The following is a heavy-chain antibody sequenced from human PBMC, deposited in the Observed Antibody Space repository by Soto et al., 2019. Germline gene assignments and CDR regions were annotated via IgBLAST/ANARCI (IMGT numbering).Heavy chain of an antibody. CDR3: AKESSIFDY. J-gene: IGHJ4*02. CDR2: VSASGANT. CDR1: GFTFSSHA. Sequence: GGSLRLSCAASGFTFSSHAMSWVRQAPGKGLEWVSAVSASGANTFYADSVKGRFTISRDNSKNTLYLQMNSLRAEDTAVYYCAKESSIFDYWGQGTQVTVSS. D-gene: IGHD6-19*01. V-gene: IGHV3-23*01.